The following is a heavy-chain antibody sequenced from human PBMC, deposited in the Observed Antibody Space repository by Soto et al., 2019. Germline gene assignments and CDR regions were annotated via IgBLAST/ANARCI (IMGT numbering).Heavy chain of an antibody. CDR2: ISSSGSTI. CDR1: GFTFSDYY. Sequence: QVQLVESGGGLVKPGGSLRLSCAASGFTFSDYYMTWIRQAPGKGLEWISYISSSGSTIHYADSVKGRFTISRDNARNSLYLQMNSLRADDTAVFYCARLAWQREHDSWGQGTLVTVSS. D-gene: IGHD6-25*01. J-gene: IGHJ4*02. V-gene: IGHV3-11*01. CDR3: ARLAWQREHDS.